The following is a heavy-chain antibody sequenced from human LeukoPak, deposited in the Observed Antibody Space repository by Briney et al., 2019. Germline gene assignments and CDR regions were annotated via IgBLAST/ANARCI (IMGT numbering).Heavy chain of an antibody. CDR1: GGSISSYY. CDR3: ARHVGYGNNWFDP. V-gene: IGHV4-59*08. D-gene: IGHD5-18*01. Sequence: PSETLSLTCTVSGGSISSYYWSWIRQPPGKGLEWIGYIYYSGSTNYNPSLKSRVTISVETSKNQFSLKLRSLTAADTAVYYCARHVGYGNNWFDPWGQGTLVTVSS. CDR2: IYYSGST. J-gene: IGHJ5*02.